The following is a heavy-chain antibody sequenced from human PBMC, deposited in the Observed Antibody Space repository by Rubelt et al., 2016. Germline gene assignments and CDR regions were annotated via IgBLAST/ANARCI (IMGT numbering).Heavy chain of an antibody. CDR1: GFTFSIHG. CDR3: ARNGGDS. CDR2: IHYDGSNK. Sequence: QVQLVESGGGVVQPGRSLRLSCAASGFTFSIHGMHWVRQAPGKGLEWLALIHYDGSNKLYADSVKGRFTISRDNSKNTLYLQMNSLRAEDTAVYFCARNGGDSWGQGTLVTVSS. J-gene: IGHJ4*02. V-gene: IGHV3-33*01.